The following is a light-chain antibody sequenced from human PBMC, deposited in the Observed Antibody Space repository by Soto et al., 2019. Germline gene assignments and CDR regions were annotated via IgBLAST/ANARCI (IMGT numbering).Light chain of an antibody. Sequence: EIVRTQSPASLSVSPGERVTLSCRAGQGVTTNFAWYQQKSGQSPRLLIYDVSTRATGVPARFSGTGSETDFTLTISGLQSEDSAVYFCQQYNNWPFTFGQGTRLEIK. V-gene: IGKV3-15*01. CDR3: QQYNNWPFT. CDR2: DVS. CDR1: QGVTTN. J-gene: IGKJ5*01.